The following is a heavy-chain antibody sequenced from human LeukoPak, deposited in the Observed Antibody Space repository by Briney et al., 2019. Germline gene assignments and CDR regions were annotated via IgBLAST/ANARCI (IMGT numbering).Heavy chain of an antibody. V-gene: IGHV4-34*01. D-gene: IGHD3-10*01. CDR3: ARIYHGMVRGVKGSDP. Sequence: PSETLSLTCAVYGGSFSGYYWSWIRQPPGKGLEWIGEINHSGSTNYNPSLKSRVTISVDTSKNQFSLKLSSVTAADTAVYYCARIYHGMVRGVKGSDPWGQGTLVTVSS. J-gene: IGHJ5*02. CDR2: INHSGST. CDR1: GGSFSGYY.